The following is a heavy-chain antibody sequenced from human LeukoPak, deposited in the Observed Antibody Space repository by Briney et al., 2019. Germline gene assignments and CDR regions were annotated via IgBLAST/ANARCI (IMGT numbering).Heavy chain of an antibody. CDR3: ARWGSSSP. CDR2: ISYSSSRI. CDR1: GFSFSGYS. V-gene: IGHV3-48*01. Sequence: GGSLRVSCVASGFSFSGYSLNWVRQAPGRGLEWVSYISYSSSRIDYADSVKGRFTISRDNSKNTLYLQMNSLRAEDTAVYYCARWGSSSPWGQGTLVTVSS. J-gene: IGHJ5*02. D-gene: IGHD6-13*01.